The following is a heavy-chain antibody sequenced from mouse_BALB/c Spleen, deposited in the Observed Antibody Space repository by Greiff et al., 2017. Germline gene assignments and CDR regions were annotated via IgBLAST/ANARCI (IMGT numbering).Heavy chain of an antibody. CDR1: GYSITSGYS. CDR2: IHYSGST. J-gene: IGHJ1*01. Sequence: DVKLQESGPDLVKPSQSLSLTCTVTGYSITSGYSWHWIRQFPGNKLEWMGYIHYSGSTNYNPSLKSRISITRDTSKNQFFLQLNSVTTEDTATYYCAGDYYGSSHYWYFEVWGAGTTVTVSS. CDR3: AGDYYGSSHYWYFEV. V-gene: IGHV3-1*02. D-gene: IGHD1-1*01.